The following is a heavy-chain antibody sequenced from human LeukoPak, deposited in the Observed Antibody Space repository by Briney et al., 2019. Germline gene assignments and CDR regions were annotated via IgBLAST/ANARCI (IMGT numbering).Heavy chain of an antibody. CDR2: INPDSGGT. V-gene: IGHV1-2*02. D-gene: IGHD6-13*01. Sequence: ASVKVSCKASGYTFSGYYIHWVRQAPGQGREWMGWINPDSGGTKYAQKFQGRVTMTRDTSISTAFMEMSRLRSDDTAVYYCARGRGSWSLDYWGQGTLVTVSS. CDR3: ARGRGSWSLDY. J-gene: IGHJ4*02. CDR1: GYTFSGYY.